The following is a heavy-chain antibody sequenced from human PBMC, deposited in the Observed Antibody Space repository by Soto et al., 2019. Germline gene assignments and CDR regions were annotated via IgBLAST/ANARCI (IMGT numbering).Heavy chain of an antibody. CDR1: GYTFTSYD. V-gene: IGHV1-8*01. Sequence: ASVKVSCKASGYTFTSYDINWVRQATGQGLEWMGWMNPNSGNTGYAQKFRGRVTMTRNTSISTAYMELSSLRSEDTAVYYCERGGDDYDILSGYYSPYYYYYMDVWGKGTTVTVSS. CDR2: MNPNSGNT. CDR3: ERGGDDYDILSGYYSPYYYYYMDV. D-gene: IGHD3-9*01. J-gene: IGHJ6*03.